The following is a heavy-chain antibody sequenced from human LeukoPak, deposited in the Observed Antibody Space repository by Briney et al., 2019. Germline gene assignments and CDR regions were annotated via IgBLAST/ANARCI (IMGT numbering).Heavy chain of an antibody. V-gene: IGHV3-23*01. CDR2: ISGSGGST. CDR1: GFTFNSYA. J-gene: IGHJ4*02. Sequence: PGGSLRLSCAASGFTFNSYAMGWVRQAPGKGLEWVSAISGSGGSTYYADSVKGRFTISRDNSKNTLYLQMNSLRAEDTAVYYCAKRHGDGYNYVDYWGQGTLVTVSS. D-gene: IGHD5-24*01. CDR3: AKRHGDGYNYVDY.